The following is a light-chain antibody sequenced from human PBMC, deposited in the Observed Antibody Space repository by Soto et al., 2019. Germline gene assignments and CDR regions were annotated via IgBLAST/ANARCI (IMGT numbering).Light chain of an antibody. CDR2: AAY. CDR3: QKYDNAPLT. CDR1: QDISTY. V-gene: IGKV1-27*01. Sequence: DIQMTQAPSSLSASVGDRVTITCRARQDISTYLAWYQQKPGKVPKLLISAAYTLQSGVPPRFSGSGSGTDFTLTISSLPPGDGATYYCQKYDNAPLTFGGGTKVEIK. J-gene: IGKJ4*01.